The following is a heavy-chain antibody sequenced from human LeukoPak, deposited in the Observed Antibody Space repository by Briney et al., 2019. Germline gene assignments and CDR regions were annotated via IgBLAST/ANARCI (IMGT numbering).Heavy chain of an antibody. CDR1: GFTVSSNY. CDR2: IYSGGST. Sequence: PGGSLRLSCAASGFTVSSNYMSWVRQAPGKGLEWVSVIYSGGSTYYADSVKGRFTISRDNSKNTLYLQVNNLRAEDTAVYYCAKDQLIQGYFFDYWGQGTLLTVSS. V-gene: IGHV3-66*01. D-gene: IGHD1-26*01. CDR3: AKDQLIQGYFFDY. J-gene: IGHJ4*02.